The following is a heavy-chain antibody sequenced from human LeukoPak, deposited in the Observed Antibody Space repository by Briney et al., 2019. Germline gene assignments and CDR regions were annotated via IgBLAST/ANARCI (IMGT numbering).Heavy chain of an antibody. CDR3: VKDTPNNSGWDY. D-gene: IGHD6-19*01. CDR2: ISGSGGST. J-gene: IGHJ4*02. CDR1: GFTFNNYA. V-gene: IGHV3-23*01. Sequence: SGGSLRLSCAASGFTFNNYAMNWVRQAPGKGLEWVSGISGSGGSTYYADSVKGRFTISRDNSKNTLYLQMNRLRAEDTAVYYCVKDTPNNSGWDYWGQGTLVTVSS.